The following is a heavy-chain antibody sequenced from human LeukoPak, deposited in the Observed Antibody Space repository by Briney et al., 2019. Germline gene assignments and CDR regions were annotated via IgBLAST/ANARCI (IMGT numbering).Heavy chain of an antibody. CDR2: ISYDGSNK. CDR3: AKGPPPKAYCSGGSCYDYFDY. CDR1: TFTFSSYT. V-gene: IGHV3-30*18. Sequence: GGSLRLSCAASTFTFSSYTMNWVRQAPGKGLEWVAVISYDGSNKYYADSVKGRFTISRDNSKNTLYLQMNSLRAEDTAVYYRAKGPPPKAYCSGGSCYDYFDYWGQGTLVTVSS. J-gene: IGHJ4*02. D-gene: IGHD2-15*01.